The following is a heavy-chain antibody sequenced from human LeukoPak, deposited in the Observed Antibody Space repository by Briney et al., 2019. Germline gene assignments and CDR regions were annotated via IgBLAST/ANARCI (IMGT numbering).Heavy chain of an antibody. D-gene: IGHD1-26*01. V-gene: IGHV3-23*01. CDR1: GFTFSHYA. Sequence: GGSLRLSCAASGFTFSHYAMNWVRQAPGKGLEWVSSISSDSTDIYYADSVKGRFTIPRDNSKNTPYLQMNSLRAEDTAVYYCAKGRVGGDFDYWGQGTLVTVSS. J-gene: IGHJ4*02. CDR2: ISSDSTDI. CDR3: AKGRVGGDFDY.